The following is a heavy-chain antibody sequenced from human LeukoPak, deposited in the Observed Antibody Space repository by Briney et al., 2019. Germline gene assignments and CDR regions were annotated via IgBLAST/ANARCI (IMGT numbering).Heavy chain of an antibody. J-gene: IGHJ4*02. CDR2: IYDSGST. D-gene: IGHD1-14*01. CDR3: ARESGPPRHFDY. Sequence: PSETLSLTCSVSGGSMTNLYWTWIRQPPGKGLEWIGDIYDSGSTRYSTSLESRVTISVDTSKNQFSLKLSSVTAADTAVYYCARESGPPRHFDYWGQGTLVTVSS. CDR1: GGSMTNLY. V-gene: IGHV4-59*01.